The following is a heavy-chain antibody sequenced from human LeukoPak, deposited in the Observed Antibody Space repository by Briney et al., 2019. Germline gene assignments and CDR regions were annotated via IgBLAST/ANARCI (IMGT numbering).Heavy chain of an antibody. D-gene: IGHD3-10*01. Sequence: GASVKVSCKASGYTFTIYAMNWVRQAPGQGLEWMGWIIPIFGTANYAQKFQGRVTITADESTSTAYMELSSLRSEDTAVYYCARDPPFGQPYEYFQHWGQGTLVTVSS. V-gene: IGHV1-69*13. CDR2: IIPIFGTA. J-gene: IGHJ1*01. CDR1: GYTFTIYA. CDR3: ARDPPFGQPYEYFQH.